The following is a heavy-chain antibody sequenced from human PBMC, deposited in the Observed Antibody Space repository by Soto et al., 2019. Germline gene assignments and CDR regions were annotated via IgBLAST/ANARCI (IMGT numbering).Heavy chain of an antibody. J-gene: IGHJ5*02. CDR2: ISAYNGNT. Sequence: ASVKVSCKASGYTFTSYCISWVLQAPVQVLEWMGWISAYNGNTNYAQKLQGRVTMTTDTSTSTAYMELRSLRSDDTAVYYCARAYYDSSGYYLRVNWFDPWGQGTLVTVSS. CDR1: GYTFTSYC. D-gene: IGHD3-22*01. V-gene: IGHV1-18*04. CDR3: ARAYYDSSGYYLRVNWFDP.